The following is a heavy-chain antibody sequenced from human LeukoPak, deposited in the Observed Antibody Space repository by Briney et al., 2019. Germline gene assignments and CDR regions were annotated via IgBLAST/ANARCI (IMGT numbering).Heavy chain of an antibody. CDR3: ARGVTGPYYYYYYMDV. CDR1: GGSISSYY. Sequence: NPSETLSLTCTVSGGSISSYYWSWIRQPPGKGLEWIGYIYYSGSTNYSPSLKSRVTISVDTSKNQFSLKLSSVTAADTAVYYCARGVTGPYYYYYYMDVWGKGTTVTVSS. V-gene: IGHV4-59*01. J-gene: IGHJ6*03. D-gene: IGHD2-8*02. CDR2: IYYSGST.